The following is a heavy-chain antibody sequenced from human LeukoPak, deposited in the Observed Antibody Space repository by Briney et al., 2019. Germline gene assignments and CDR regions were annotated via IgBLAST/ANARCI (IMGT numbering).Heavy chain of an antibody. J-gene: IGHJ1*01. D-gene: IGHD3-22*01. CDR3: ARGYFGSSGYPIFQH. V-gene: IGHV3-11*01. CDR2: ISSSGDSI. CDR1: GFTFSDYY. Sequence: PGGCLRLSCAASGFTFSDYYMNWIRQAPGKGLEWVSYISSSGDSIYYADSVKGRFTFSRDNAKNSLYLQMNSLRAEDTAVYYCARGYFGSSGYPIFQHWGQGTLVTVSS.